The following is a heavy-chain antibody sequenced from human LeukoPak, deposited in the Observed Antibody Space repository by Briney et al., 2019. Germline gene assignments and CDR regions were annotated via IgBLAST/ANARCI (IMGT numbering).Heavy chain of an antibody. D-gene: IGHD2-2*01. CDR1: GGSISSGGYY. V-gene: IGHV4-31*03. Sequence: ASETLSLTCTVSGGSISSGGYYWSWIRQHPGKGLEWIGYIYYSGSTYYNPSLKSRATISVDTSKNQFSLKLSSVTAADTAVYYCARLRQLNGKYYFDYWGQGTLVTVSS. CDR3: ARLRQLNGKYYFDY. CDR2: IYYSGST. J-gene: IGHJ4*02.